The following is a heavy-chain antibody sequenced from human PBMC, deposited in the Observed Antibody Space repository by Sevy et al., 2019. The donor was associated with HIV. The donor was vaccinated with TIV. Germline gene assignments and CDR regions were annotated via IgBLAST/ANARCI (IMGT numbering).Heavy chain of an antibody. Sequence: GGSLRLSCAASGLTFDSYAMSWVRQAPGKGLKSVSGISGSGVGTYYADSVKGRFTISRDNSKNTLYLQMNSLRGEDTALYYCAMENYYGSGSAFDHWGQGTLVTVSS. CDR1: GLTFDSYA. J-gene: IGHJ4*02. CDR3: AMENYYGSGSAFDH. V-gene: IGHV3-23*01. D-gene: IGHD3-10*01. CDR2: ISGSGVGT.